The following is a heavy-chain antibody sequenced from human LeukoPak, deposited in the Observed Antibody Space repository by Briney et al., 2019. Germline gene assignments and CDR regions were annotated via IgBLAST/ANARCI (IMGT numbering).Heavy chain of an antibody. CDR2: IYYSGST. D-gene: IGHD3-10*01. CDR1: GGSISSSSYY. CDR3: ARAGWDYYGSGSYYPNYYYYYYMDV. Sequence: SETLSLTCTVSGGSISSSSYYWGWIRQPPGKGLEWIGYIYYSGSTNYNPSLKSRVTISVDTSKNQFSLKLSSVTAADTAVYYCARAGWDYYGSGSYYPNYYYYYYMDVWGKGTTVTISS. J-gene: IGHJ6*03. V-gene: IGHV4-61*05.